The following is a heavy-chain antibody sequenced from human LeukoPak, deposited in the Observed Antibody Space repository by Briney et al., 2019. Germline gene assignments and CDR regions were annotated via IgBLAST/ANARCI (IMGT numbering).Heavy chain of an antibody. D-gene: IGHD2-15*01. CDR3: ARGGYCSGGTCPRSPTVAYY. CDR2: ISHSGDST. J-gene: IGHJ4*02. Sequence: GGSLRLSCAASGFTFSSYAMTWVRQAPGKGLEWISAISHSGDSTYYADSLKGRITVSRDDSKNTLFLQMNSLKAEDTAIYYCARGGYCSGGTCPRSPTVAYYWGQGTLVTVSS. CDR1: GFTFSSYA. V-gene: IGHV3-23*01.